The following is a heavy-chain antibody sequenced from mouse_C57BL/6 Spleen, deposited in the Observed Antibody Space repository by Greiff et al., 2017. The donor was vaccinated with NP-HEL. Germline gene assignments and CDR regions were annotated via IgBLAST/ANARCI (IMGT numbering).Heavy chain of an antibody. CDR3: ARSGYYDYGLYYFDY. Sequence: VHLVESGAELVKPGASVKISCKASGYAFSSYWMNWVKQRPGKGLEWIGQIYPGDGDTNYNGKFKGKATLTADKSSSTAYMQLSSLTSEDSAVYFCARSGYYDYGLYYFDYWGQGTTLTVSS. CDR1: GYAFSSYW. D-gene: IGHD2-4*01. V-gene: IGHV1-80*01. J-gene: IGHJ2*01. CDR2: IYPGDGDT.